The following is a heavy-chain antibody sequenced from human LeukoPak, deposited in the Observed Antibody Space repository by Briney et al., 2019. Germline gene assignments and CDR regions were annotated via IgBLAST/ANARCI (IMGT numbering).Heavy chain of an antibody. CDR1: GFTFSSYA. Sequence: GRSLRLSCAASGFTFSSYAMHWVRQAPGKGLEWVAVISYDGSNKYYADSVKGRFTISRDNSKNTLYLQMNSLRAEDTAVYYCARKLLWFGELRGALDYWGQGTLVTVSS. D-gene: IGHD3-10*01. J-gene: IGHJ4*02. CDR2: ISYDGSNK. V-gene: IGHV3-30*04. CDR3: ARKLLWFGELRGALDY.